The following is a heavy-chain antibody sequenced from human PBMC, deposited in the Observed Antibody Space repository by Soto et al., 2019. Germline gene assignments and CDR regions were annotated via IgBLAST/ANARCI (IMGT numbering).Heavy chain of an antibody. V-gene: IGHV2-5*02. Sequence: QITLKESGPPLVKPTQTLTLTCTFSGFSLSTSGVGVGWIRQPPGKALEWLALICWDDDKGYSPSLKSRLTINKDTAKHQVVLTMPNMDPVDTATYYCARRGSPSSLDFWGQGTLVTVSS. CDR3: ARRGSPSSLDF. D-gene: IGHD1-26*01. CDR1: GFSLSTSGVG. CDR2: ICWDDDK. J-gene: IGHJ4*02.